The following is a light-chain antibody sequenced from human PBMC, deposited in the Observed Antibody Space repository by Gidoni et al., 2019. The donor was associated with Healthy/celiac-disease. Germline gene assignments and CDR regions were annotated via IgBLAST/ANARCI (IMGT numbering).Light chain of an antibody. CDR1: QSVSSSY. Sequence: EIVLTQSTGTLSLSPGERATLSCRASQSVSSSYLAWYQPKPGQAPRLLIYGASSRATGIPDRFSGSGSGTDFTLTISRLEPEDFAVYYCQQYGSSPRTFGQGTKVEIK. CDR2: GAS. J-gene: IGKJ1*01. V-gene: IGKV3-20*01. CDR3: QQYGSSPRT.